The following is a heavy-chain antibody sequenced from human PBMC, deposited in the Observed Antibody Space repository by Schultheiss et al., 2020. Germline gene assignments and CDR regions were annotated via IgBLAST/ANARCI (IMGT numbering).Heavy chain of an antibody. CDR3: ARDGRDNGWYVKGSWFDP. CDR2: IRADNGDT. Sequence: GGSLRLSCAASGFTFTSYAMHWVRQAPGQGLEWVGWIRADNGDTNFEQKFRGRVSMTTDTATSTVYMELRSLRPDDTAVYYCARDGRDNGWYVKGSWFDPWGQGTLVTGSS. CDR1: GFTFTSYA. J-gene: IGHJ5*02. V-gene: IGHV1-18*01. D-gene: IGHD6-19*01.